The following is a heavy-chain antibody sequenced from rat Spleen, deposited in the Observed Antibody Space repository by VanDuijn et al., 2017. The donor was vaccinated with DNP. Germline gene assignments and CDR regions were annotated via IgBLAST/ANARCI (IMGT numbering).Heavy chain of an antibody. CDR2: VWSFGST. D-gene: IGHD1-11*01. J-gene: IGHJ3*01. CDR1: GFSLTTYN. CDR3: ARWEGINAY. Sequence: QVQLKESGPGLVQPSQTLSLACTVSGFSLTTYNVHWIRQSTGKGLEWMGMVWSFGSTDYNSALKSRLNISRDTSKSQVFLKRNSLQTEDTAMYFCARWEGINAYWGQGTLVTVSS. V-gene: IGHV2-30*01.